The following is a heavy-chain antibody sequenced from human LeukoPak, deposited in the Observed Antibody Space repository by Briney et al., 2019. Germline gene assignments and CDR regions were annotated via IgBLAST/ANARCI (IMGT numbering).Heavy chain of an antibody. CDR2: IWYDGSNK. CDR1: GFTFSGFG. Sequence: GGSLRLSCAASGFTFSGFGMHWVRQAPGKGLEWVSVIWYDGSNKYYADSVKGRFTISRDNPKNTLYVQMNSLRAEDTAVYYCARGRGADYGGNSGYFDYWGQGTLVTVSS. D-gene: IGHD4-23*01. J-gene: IGHJ4*02. CDR3: ARGRGADYGGNSGYFDY. V-gene: IGHV3-33*01.